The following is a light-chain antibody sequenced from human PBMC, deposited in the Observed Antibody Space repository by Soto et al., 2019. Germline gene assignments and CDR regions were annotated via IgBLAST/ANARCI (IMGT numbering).Light chain of an antibody. CDR3: QQANSFLIT. V-gene: IGKV1-13*02. J-gene: IGKJ5*01. CDR1: QGIGNA. CDR2: KAS. Sequence: AIQMTQYPYSLSASLGDRFTISCRASQGIGNALGWYQQKPGKAPKLLIYKASSLESGVPPRFSGSGSGTDFTLTISSLQPEDFATYFCQQANSFLITFGHGTLLEIK.